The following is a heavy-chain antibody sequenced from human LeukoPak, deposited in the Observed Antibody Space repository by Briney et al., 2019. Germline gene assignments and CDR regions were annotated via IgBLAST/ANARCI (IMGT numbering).Heavy chain of an antibody. CDR3: ARDGSWSSISYSDY. CDR2: INPNSGDT. Sequence: ASVKVSCKASGYTFTGYYIHWVRQAPGQGLEWMGWINPNSGDTKYEQRFQGRVTMTRDTSISTAYMELSRLRSDDAAVYFCARDGSWSSISYSDYWGQGTLVTVSS. CDR1: GYTFTGYY. J-gene: IGHJ4*02. D-gene: IGHD2-2*01. V-gene: IGHV1-2*02.